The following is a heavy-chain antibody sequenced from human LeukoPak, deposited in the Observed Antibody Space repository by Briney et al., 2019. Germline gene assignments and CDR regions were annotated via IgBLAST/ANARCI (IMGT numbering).Heavy chain of an antibody. Sequence: GGSLRLSCAASGFTFSSYWMHWVRQAPGKGLEWVSVIYSGGSTSYADSVKGRFTISRDISKNTLYLQMNSLRAEDTAVYYCARDRYGYNPFDYWGQGTLVTVSS. CDR2: IYSGGST. CDR3: ARDRYGYNPFDY. CDR1: GFTFSSYW. D-gene: IGHD5-24*01. J-gene: IGHJ4*02. V-gene: IGHV3-53*01.